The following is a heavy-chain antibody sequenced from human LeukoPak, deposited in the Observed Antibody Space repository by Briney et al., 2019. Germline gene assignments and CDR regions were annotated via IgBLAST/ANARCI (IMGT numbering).Heavy chain of an antibody. CDR1: GYTFTKYG. V-gene: IGHV1-18*04. CDR3: ARALRDEAY. Sequence: ASVKVSFKASGYTFTKYGISWVSQAPGQGLEWMGWINTMNGNTNYAQKFQDKVTVTIDTSTSTAYMELRSLRYDDTAVYYCARALRDEAYWGQGTLVTVSS. J-gene: IGHJ4*02. CDR2: INTMNGNT.